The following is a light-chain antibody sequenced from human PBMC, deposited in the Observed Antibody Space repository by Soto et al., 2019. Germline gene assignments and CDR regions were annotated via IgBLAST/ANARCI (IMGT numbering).Light chain of an antibody. CDR2: ASS. J-gene: IGKJ4*01. V-gene: IGKV3-20*01. CDR1: QDVDNNF. CDR3: HQYYSSIT. Sequence: EIVLTQSPGTLSLSPGEGATLSCRASQDVDNNFLAWYQQRPGQAPRLLIYASSRRATGIPDRFSGSGSGTDFTPTISTVGPEDIAVYFCHQYYSSITFGGGTKVEVK.